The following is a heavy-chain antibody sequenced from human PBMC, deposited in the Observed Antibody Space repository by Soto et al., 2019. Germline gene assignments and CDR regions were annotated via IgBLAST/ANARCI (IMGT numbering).Heavy chain of an antibody. CDR1: GFTFGDYA. Sequence: GGSLRLSCTASGFTFGDYAMSWFRQAPGKGLEWVGFIRSKAYGGTTEYAASVKGRFTISRDDSKSIAYLQMNSLKTEDTAVYYCTRDFKAVEGIEEDGKERYDYGMDVWGQGTTVTVSS. V-gene: IGHV3-49*03. CDR2: IRSKAYGGTT. CDR3: TRDFKAVEGIEEDGKERYDYGMDV. D-gene: IGHD6-13*01. J-gene: IGHJ6*02.